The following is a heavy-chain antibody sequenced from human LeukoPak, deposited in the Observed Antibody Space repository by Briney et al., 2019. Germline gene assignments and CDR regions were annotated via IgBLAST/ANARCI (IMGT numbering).Heavy chain of an antibody. V-gene: IGHV3-30*02. J-gene: IGHJ4*02. CDR3: AKEVVGPGDPGVDY. Sequence: GGSLRLSCAASGFTFSSYGMHWVRQAPGKGLEWVAFIRYGGSNKYYADSVKGRFTISRDNSKNTLYLQMNSLRAEDTAVYYCAKEVVGPGDPGVDYWGQGTLVTVSS. CDR1: GFTFSSYG. CDR2: IRYGGSNK. D-gene: IGHD3-10*01.